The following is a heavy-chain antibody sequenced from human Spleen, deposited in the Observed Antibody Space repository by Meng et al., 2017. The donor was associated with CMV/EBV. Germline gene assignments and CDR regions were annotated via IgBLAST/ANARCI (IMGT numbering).Heavy chain of an antibody. CDR3: AREYSSSWYYFDY. Sequence: GGSLRLSCEASGFTFDDYSMHWDRQAPGKGLEWVSGISWNSGNTGYVDSVKGRFNISRDNAKNSLYLQMKSLRPEDTALYYCAREYSSSWYYFDYWGQGTLVTVSS. CDR1: GFTFDDYS. D-gene: IGHD6-13*01. V-gene: IGHV3-9*01. CDR2: ISWNSGNT. J-gene: IGHJ4*02.